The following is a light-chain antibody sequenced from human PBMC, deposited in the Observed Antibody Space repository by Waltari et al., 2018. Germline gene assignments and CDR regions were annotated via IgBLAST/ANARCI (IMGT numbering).Light chain of an antibody. Sequence: QSALTQPASVSGSPGQSITISCTGTSSDGGSYNSVSWYQAHPGQGPKVIIYDVRDRPSGVSARFSGSKSGNTASLTISGLQAEDEADYYCSSQSSNNVVLFGGGTKVTVL. CDR1: SSDGGSYNS. CDR3: SSQSSNNVVL. V-gene: IGLV2-14*03. J-gene: IGLJ3*02. CDR2: DVR.